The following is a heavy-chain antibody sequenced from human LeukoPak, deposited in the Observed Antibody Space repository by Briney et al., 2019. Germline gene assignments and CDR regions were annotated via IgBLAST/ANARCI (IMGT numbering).Heavy chain of an antibody. D-gene: IGHD3-22*01. V-gene: IGHV1-2*02. J-gene: IGHJ3*02. CDR3: ARDKGYYYDSSGYPYDAFDI. CDR2: INPNSGGT. CDR1: GYTFTGYY. Sequence: GASVKVSCKASGYTFTGYYMHWVRQAPGQGLEWMGWINPNSGGTNYAQKLQGRVTMTRDTSISTAYMELSRLRSDDTAVYYCARDKGYYYDSSGYPYDAFDIWGQGTMVTVSS.